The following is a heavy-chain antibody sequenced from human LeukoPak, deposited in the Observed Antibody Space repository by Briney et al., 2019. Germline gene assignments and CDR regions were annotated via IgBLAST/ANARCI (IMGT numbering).Heavy chain of an antibody. CDR2: IYPGDSNT. V-gene: IGHV5-51*01. CDR3: ARHAIYSDSSSAFDI. Sequence: GESLKISCEGSGYSFANYWIGWVRQMPGKGLDWTGIIYPGDSNTRYSPSFQGQVTISADKSISTAYLQWSSLKASDTAMYYCARHAIYSDSSSAFDIWGQGTMVTVSS. CDR1: GYSFANYW. J-gene: IGHJ3*02. D-gene: IGHD6-6*01.